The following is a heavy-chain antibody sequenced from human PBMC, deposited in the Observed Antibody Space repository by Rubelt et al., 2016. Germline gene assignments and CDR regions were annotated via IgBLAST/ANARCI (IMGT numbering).Heavy chain of an antibody. CDR3: ARTLDSGTPDY. Sequence: QLQLQESGPGPVKPSETLSLTCTVSGGSISSYFWSWIRQPPGEGLEWIAYIHYNGRTNYNPSLKSRVTISLDTTKNQFSLKLTSVTAADTAVYFCARTLDSGTPDYWGQGTLVAVSS. J-gene: IGHJ4*02. CDR1: GGSISSYF. V-gene: IGHV4-59*01. D-gene: IGHD3-10*01. CDR2: IHYNGRT.